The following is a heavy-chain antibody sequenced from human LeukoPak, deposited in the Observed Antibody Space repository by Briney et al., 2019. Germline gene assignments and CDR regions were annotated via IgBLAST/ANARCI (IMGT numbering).Heavy chain of an antibody. CDR1: GGTFSSYA. J-gene: IGHJ6*03. CDR3: ARDLGYSYGNSFYYYYMDV. Sequence: GASVKVSCKASGGTFSSYAISCVRQAPGQGLEWMGGIIPIFGTANYAQKFQGRVTITADESTSTAYMELSSLRSEDTAVYYCARDLGYSYGNSFYYYYMDVWGKGTTVTISS. D-gene: IGHD5-18*01. CDR2: IIPIFGTA. V-gene: IGHV1-69*13.